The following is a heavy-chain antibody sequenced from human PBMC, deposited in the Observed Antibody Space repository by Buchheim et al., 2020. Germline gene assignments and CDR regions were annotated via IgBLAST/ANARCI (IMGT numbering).Heavy chain of an antibody. J-gene: IGHJ5*01. CDR2: ISGHGASA. CDR1: GFTFSTSA. CDR3: AKDRGDYGDYVGWFDS. V-gene: IGHV3-23*01. D-gene: IGHD4-17*01. Sequence: EVQLLESGGGLVQPGGSLRLSCAASGFTFSTSAMGWFRQPPGRGLEWVSAISGHGASAYYADSVAGRFTLSRDSSQKTLYLQMNSLRVEDTAVYYCAKDRGDYGDYVGWFDSWGQGTL.